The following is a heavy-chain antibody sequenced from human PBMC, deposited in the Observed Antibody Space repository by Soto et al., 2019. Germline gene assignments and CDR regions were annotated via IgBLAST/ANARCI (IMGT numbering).Heavy chain of an antibody. CDR2: INHSGST. J-gene: IGHJ4*02. V-gene: IGHV4-34*01. Sequence: SETLSLTCAVYGGSFSGYYWSWIRQPPGKGLEWIGEINHSGSTNYNPSSKSRVTISVDTSKNQFSLKLSSVTVADTAVYYCARGLVTDSSSWYGRYFDYWGQGTLVTVSS. CDR3: ARGLVTDSSSWYGRYFDY. D-gene: IGHD6-13*01. CDR1: GGSFSGYY.